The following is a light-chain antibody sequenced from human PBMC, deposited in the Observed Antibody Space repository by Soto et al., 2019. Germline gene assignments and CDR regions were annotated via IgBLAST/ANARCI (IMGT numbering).Light chain of an antibody. CDR3: AAWDVTLNGLYV. J-gene: IGLJ1*01. CDR2: NNN. CDR1: SSNIGSSS. Sequence: QSVLTQPPSASGTPGQRVTISCSGGSSNIGSSSVNWYQQLPGTAPKLLIYNNNQWPSGVPDRFSGSKSGTSASLAISGLQSEDEADYYCAAWDVTLNGLYVFGTGTKVTVL. V-gene: IGLV1-44*01.